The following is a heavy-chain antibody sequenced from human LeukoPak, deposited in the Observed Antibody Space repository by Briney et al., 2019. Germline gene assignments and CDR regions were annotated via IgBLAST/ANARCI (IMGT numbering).Heavy chain of an antibody. J-gene: IGHJ3*02. CDR1: GYTFPNYW. V-gene: IGHV5-51*01. CDR3: ATALAQTHAFDI. D-gene: IGHD6-13*01. Sequence: GESLKISCKGSGYTFPNYWIIWVRQMPGKGLEWMGIIYPADSDTRYSPSFQGQVTVSADRSTSTANLQWSSLKASDTAMYYCATALAQTHAFDIWGQGTLVTVSS. CDR2: IYPADSDT.